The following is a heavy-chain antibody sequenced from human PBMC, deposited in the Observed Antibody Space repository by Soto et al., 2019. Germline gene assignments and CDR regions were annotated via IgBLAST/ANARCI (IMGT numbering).Heavy chain of an antibody. CDR2: IYYSGST. Sequence: SETLSLTCTVSGGSIYSSSYSWGWIRQPPGKGLEWIGSIYYSGSTSYNPSLKSRVTISVDTSKSQFSLKLSSVTAADTAVFYCARQTHFHGNNRFLDYWGQGTLVTVSS. D-gene: IGHD1-20*01. J-gene: IGHJ4*02. V-gene: IGHV4-39*01. CDR1: GGSIYSSSYS. CDR3: ARQTHFHGNNRFLDY.